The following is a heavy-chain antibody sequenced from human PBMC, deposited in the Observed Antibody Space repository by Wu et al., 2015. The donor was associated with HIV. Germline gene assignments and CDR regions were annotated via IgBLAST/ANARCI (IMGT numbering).Heavy chain of an antibody. CDR2: VIPVIGTP. Sequence: QVQLVQSGAEVKKPGSSVKVSCKASGGTFSSYAISWVRQAPGQGLEWMGGVIPVIGTPNYAQKFQGRVTLTSDESTTTAYMEVNNLTSEDTAVYYCARGLRDILTGYYSAFEYWGQGSLVTVS. D-gene: IGHD3-9*01. V-gene: IGHV1-69*05. CDR1: GGTFSSYA. J-gene: IGHJ4*02. CDR3: ARGLRDILTGYYSAFEY.